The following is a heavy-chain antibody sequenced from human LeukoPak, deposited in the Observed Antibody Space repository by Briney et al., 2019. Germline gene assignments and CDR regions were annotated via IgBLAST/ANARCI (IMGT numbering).Heavy chain of an antibody. CDR2: IRNDGAKT. V-gene: IGHV3-30*02. Sequence: PGGSLRLSCVASGFTFTSYGMHWVRQAPGKGLEWVAFIRNDGAKTYYADSAKGRFTISRDNSRNTLYLQMNSLRAEDTAVYYCARAPTYSSSPYYFDYWGQGTLVTVSS. CDR1: GFTFTSYG. J-gene: IGHJ4*02. CDR3: ARAPTYSSSPYYFDY. D-gene: IGHD6-13*01.